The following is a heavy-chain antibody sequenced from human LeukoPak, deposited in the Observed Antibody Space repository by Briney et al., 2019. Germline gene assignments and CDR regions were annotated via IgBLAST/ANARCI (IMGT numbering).Heavy chain of an antibody. CDR3: VRDLDLGGYSSFEY. CDR1: GFAFSSYFW. Sequence: GGSLRLSCAASGFAFSSYFWMHWVRQAPGKGLVWVSRIKSDGSSSTYADSVKGRFTISRDNAKNSLYLQMNTLRAEDTAVYYCVRDLDLGGYSSFEYWGQGTLVTVSS. V-gene: IGHV3-74*01. J-gene: IGHJ4*02. CDR2: IKSDGSSS. D-gene: IGHD4-23*01.